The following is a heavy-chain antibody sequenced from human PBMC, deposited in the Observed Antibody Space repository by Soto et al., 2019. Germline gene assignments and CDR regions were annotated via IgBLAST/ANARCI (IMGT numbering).Heavy chain of an antibody. J-gene: IGHJ4*02. V-gene: IGHV4-4*02. Sequence: QVQLQESGPGLVKPSGTLSLTCAVSGGSISSSSWWSWVRQPPGKGLEWIGEIYQSGSTHYNPSRGGRFTIEGDKSTNQFALKLTAVIAADTAVYYCARATGKGDDFDYWGQGTLVIVSS. CDR2: IYQSGST. CDR3: ARATGKGDDFDY. D-gene: IGHD3-9*01. CDR1: GGSISSSSW.